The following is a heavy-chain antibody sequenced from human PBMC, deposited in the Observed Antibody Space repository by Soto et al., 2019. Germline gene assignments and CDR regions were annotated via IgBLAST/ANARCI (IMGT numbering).Heavy chain of an antibody. Sequence: PGGSLRLSCAASGFTFSSYSMNWVRQAPGKGLEWVSSISSSNSYIYYADSVKGRFTISRDNAKNSLFLQMNSLGVEDTAVYYCARVWSGYYPYSDYWGQGILVTVSS. CDR3: ARVWSGYYPYSDY. CDR2: ISSSNSYI. J-gene: IGHJ4*02. CDR1: GFTFSSYS. D-gene: IGHD3-3*01. V-gene: IGHV3-21*01.